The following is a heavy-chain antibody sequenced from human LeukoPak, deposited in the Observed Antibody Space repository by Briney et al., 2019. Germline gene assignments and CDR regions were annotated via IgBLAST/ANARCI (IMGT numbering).Heavy chain of an antibody. D-gene: IGHD2-8*01. CDR1: GFTFSSYA. J-gene: IGHJ5*02. V-gene: IGHV3-64*01. CDR3: ARPTNGT. Sequence: GGSLRLSSAASGFTFSSYAMHWVRQAPGKGLEYVSAISSNGGSTYYANSVKGRFTISRDNSKNTLYLQMGSLRAEDMAVYYCARPTNGTWGQGTLVTVSS. CDR2: ISSNGGST.